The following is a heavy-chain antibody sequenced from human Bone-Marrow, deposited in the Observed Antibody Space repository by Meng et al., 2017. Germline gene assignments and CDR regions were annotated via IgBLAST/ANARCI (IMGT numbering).Heavy chain of an antibody. CDR3: TRVNAGGAAGTDWYFDL. CDR1: GFTFSSYA. J-gene: IGHJ2*01. CDR2: ISGSGGST. Sequence: GGSLRLSCAASGFTFSSYAMSWVRQAPGKGLEWVSAISGSGGSTYYADSVKGRFTISRDNSKNTLYLQMNSLRAEDTAVYYCTRVNAGGAAGTDWYFDLWGRGTLVTVSS. D-gene: IGHD6-13*01. V-gene: IGHV3-23*01.